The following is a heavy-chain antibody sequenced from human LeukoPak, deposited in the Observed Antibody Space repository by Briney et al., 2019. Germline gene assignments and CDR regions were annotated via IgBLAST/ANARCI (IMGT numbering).Heavy chain of an antibody. Sequence: PGGSLRPSCAPSGFTSSSYAMSWVRQPPGKGLEWVSAISGSGGNTYYADSVEGRSTISRDNSKNTLYMQMNSLRAEETSVYYCAKAAYYGSGSHNDYWGQGTLVTVSS. CDR2: ISGSGGNT. D-gene: IGHD3-10*01. CDR1: GFTSSSYA. V-gene: IGHV3-23*01. CDR3: AKAAYYGSGSHNDY. J-gene: IGHJ4*02.